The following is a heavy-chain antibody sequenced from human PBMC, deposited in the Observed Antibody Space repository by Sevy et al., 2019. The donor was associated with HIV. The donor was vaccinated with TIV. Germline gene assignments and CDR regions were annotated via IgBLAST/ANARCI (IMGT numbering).Heavy chain of an antibody. CDR2: ISSSSSTI. D-gene: IGHD4-17*01. Sequence: GGSLRLSCAASGFTFSSYSMNWVRQAPGKGLEWVSYISSSSSTIYYADSVKGRFTISRDNAKNSLYLQMNSLRDEDTAVYYCARDLVTDYLGYYYYGMDVWGQGTTVTVSS. CDR1: GFTFSSYS. V-gene: IGHV3-48*02. J-gene: IGHJ6*02. CDR3: ARDLVTDYLGYYYYGMDV.